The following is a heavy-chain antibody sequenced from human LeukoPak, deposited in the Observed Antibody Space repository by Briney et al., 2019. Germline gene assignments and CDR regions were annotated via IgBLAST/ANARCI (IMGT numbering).Heavy chain of an antibody. V-gene: IGHV3-23*01. Sequence: PGGSLRLSCAASRFTFSNYGMHWVRQARGKGLEWVSDISGSAGSTYYADSVKGRFTISRDNSKNTLYLQMNSLRAEDTAVYYCARLLWFGIYYFDYWGQGTLVTVSS. J-gene: IGHJ4*02. D-gene: IGHD3-10*01. CDR1: RFTFSNYG. CDR3: ARLLWFGIYYFDY. CDR2: ISGSAGST.